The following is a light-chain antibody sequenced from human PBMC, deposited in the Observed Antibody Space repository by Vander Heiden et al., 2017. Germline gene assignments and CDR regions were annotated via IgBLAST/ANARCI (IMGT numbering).Light chain of an antibody. Sequence: SYELTQPPSVSASPGQTASITCSGETLGDKYACWYQQKPGQSPVLVIYQDSKRPSGIPERFSGSNSGNTATLTISGTQAMDEADYYCQAWDSSTVVFGGGTKLTVL. CDR3: QAWDSSTVV. CDR1: TLGDKY. CDR2: QDS. V-gene: IGLV3-1*01. J-gene: IGLJ2*01.